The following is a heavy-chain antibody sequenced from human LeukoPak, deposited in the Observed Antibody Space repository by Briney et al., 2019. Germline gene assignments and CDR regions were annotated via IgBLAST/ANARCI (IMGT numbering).Heavy chain of an antibody. CDR1: GFTFSSYG. Sequence: GGSLRLSCAASGFTFSSYGMHWVRQAPGKGLEWVAIIWYDGSNKYYADSVKGRFTISRDNAKNSLYLQMNSLRAEDTAVYYCARGAQVGSDAFDIWGQGTTVTVSS. CDR3: ARGAQVGSDAFDI. CDR2: IWYDGSNK. D-gene: IGHD1-26*01. V-gene: IGHV3-33*01. J-gene: IGHJ3*02.